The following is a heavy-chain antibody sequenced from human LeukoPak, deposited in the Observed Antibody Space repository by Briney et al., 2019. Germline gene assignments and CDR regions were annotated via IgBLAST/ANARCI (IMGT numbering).Heavy chain of an antibody. J-gene: IGHJ4*02. CDR3: ANGHVGEGLGFDH. CDR2: IFPGDFGT. Sequence: GESLKISCKGSGYSRFSTYWIGWVRQMPGKGLEWMGIIFPGDFGTRYSPSFQGQVTISVDNSISTAFLQWSSLKASDNAIYYCANGHVGEGLGFDHWGQGTLVTVSS. D-gene: IGHD3-16*01. CDR1: GYSRFSTYW. V-gene: IGHV5-51*01.